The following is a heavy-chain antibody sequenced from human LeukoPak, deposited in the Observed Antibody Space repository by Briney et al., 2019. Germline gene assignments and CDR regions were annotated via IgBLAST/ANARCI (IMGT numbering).Heavy chain of an antibody. CDR3: ARARGVGELFFDS. J-gene: IGHJ4*02. Sequence: GGSLRLSCGVSGFIVSSNFMTWVRQSPGKGLEWVSIMYYSGTTHYADSVKGRFTISRDNSKNTVYLQMNSLRDDDTAVYYCARARGVGELFFDSWGQGTLVTVSS. D-gene: IGHD3-10*01. V-gene: IGHV3-53*01. CDR1: GFIVSSNF. CDR2: MYYSGTT.